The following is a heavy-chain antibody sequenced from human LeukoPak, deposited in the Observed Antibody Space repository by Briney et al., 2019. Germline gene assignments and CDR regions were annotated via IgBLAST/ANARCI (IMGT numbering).Heavy chain of an antibody. V-gene: IGHV3-23*01. CDR3: ARNGEEYNWNDGRDVVAFDI. D-gene: IGHD1-20*01. J-gene: IGHJ3*02. CDR1: GFTFSSYA. CDR2: ISGSGGST. Sequence: PGGSLRLSCAASGFTFSSYAMSWVRQAPGKGLEWVSAISGSGGSTYYADSVKGRFTISRDNSKNTLYLQMNSLRAEDTAVYYCARNGEEYNWNDGRDVVAFDIWGQGTMVTVSS.